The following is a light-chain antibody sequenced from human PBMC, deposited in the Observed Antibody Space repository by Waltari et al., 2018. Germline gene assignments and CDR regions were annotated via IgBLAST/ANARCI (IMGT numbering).Light chain of an antibody. CDR1: QSISTW. CDR2: KGS. J-gene: IGKJ1*01. CDR3: QQYNHYWT. Sequence: DFQMTQSPSTLSASVGDRVTITCRASQSISTWLAWYQQKPGKAPKILIYKGSTLESGVPSRFSGSGFGTEFTLTISSLQPDDFATYYCQQYNHYWTFGQGP. V-gene: IGKV1-5*03.